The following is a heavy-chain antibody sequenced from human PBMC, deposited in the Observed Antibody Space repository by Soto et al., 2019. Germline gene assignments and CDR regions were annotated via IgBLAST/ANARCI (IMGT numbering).Heavy chain of an antibody. V-gene: IGHV4-31*03. CDR3: ARGDGVYDDYSNYSYYFDY. CDR2: IYYSGST. J-gene: IGHJ4*02. D-gene: IGHD4-4*01. Sequence: PSETLSLTCTVSGGSISSGGYYWSWIRQHPGKGLEWIGYIYYSGSTYYNPSLKSRVTISVDTSKNQFSLKLSSVTAADTAVYYCARGDGVYDDYSNYSYYFDYWGQGTLVTVSS. CDR1: GGSISSGGYY.